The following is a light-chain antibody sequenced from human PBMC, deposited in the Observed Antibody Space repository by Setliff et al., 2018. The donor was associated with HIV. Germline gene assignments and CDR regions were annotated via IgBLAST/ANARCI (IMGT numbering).Light chain of an antibody. CDR2: EVS. CDR3: GSYAGTNNNLYV. Sequence: QSALTQPPSASGSPGQSVTISCTGTSNDVGYYNRVSWYQQYPGKAPKVMIYEVSKRPSGVPDRFSGSKSGNMASLTVSGLQAEDEADYYCGSYAGTNNNLYVFGTGTKVTVL. V-gene: IGLV2-8*01. CDR1: SNDVGYYNR. J-gene: IGLJ1*01.